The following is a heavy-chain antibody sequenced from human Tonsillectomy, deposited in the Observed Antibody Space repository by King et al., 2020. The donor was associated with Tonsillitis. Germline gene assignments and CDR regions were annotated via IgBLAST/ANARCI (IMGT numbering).Heavy chain of an antibody. D-gene: IGHD3-3*01. CDR3: AKEGLLTGDYDGMVIDY. CDR2: ISYDGSNK. CDR1: GFTFSSYG. V-gene: IGHV3-30*18. J-gene: IGHJ4*02. Sequence: QVQLVESGGGVVQPGRSLRLSCAASGFTFSSYGMHWVRQAPGKGLEWVAVISYDGSNKYYADSVKGRFTISRDNSKNTLYLQMNSLRAEDTAVYYCAKEGLLTGDYDGMVIDYWGKGTLVTVSS.